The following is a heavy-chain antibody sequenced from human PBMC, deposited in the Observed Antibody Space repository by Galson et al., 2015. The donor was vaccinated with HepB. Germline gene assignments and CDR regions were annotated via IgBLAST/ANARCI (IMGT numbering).Heavy chain of an antibody. D-gene: IGHD1-1*01. Sequence: SLRLSCAASGFIVTNDYMGWVRQSPRKGLEWVSVIYSGGSTFYADSVKGRFTISRHNMENRLYLQMNSLRVEDTAVYYCARLQGDDGLIYEYWGQGTLVTFSS. CDR1: GFIVTNDY. CDR3: ARLQGDDGLIYEY. J-gene: IGHJ4*02. CDR2: IYSGGST. V-gene: IGHV3-53*04.